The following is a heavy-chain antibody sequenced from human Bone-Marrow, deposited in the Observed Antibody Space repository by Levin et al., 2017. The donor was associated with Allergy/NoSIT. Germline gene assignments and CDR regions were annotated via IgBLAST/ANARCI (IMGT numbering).Heavy chain of an antibody. D-gene: IGHD3-10*01. CDR2: FDPEDGET. V-gene: IGHV1-24*01. CDR3: ARSPTTGELFGAFDI. Sequence: GESLKISCKVSGYTLTELSMHWVRQAPGKGLEWMGGFDPEDGETIYAQKFQGRVTMTEDTSTDTAYMELSSLRSEDTAVYYCARSPTTGELFGAFDIWGQGTMVTVSS. J-gene: IGHJ3*02. CDR1: GYTLTELS.